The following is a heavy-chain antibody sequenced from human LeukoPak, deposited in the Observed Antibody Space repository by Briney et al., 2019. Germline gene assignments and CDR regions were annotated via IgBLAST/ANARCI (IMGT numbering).Heavy chain of an antibody. CDR3: ARGRTESNNWFDY. Sequence: PGGSLRLSCAASGFTFSSYGMHWVRQAPGKGPEWVAVIWYDGSKKYYADSVKGRFTISRDNSKSTLYLEMNSLRAEDTAVYYCARGRTESNNWFDYWGRGTLVTGSS. CDR2: IWYDGSKK. J-gene: IGHJ4*02. CDR1: GFTFSSYG. V-gene: IGHV3-33*01. D-gene: IGHD1-1*01.